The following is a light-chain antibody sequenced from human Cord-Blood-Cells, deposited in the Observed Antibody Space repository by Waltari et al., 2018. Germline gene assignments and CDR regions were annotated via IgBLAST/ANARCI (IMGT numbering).Light chain of an antibody. V-gene: IGLV3-1*01. J-gene: IGLJ1*01. Sequence: SYELTQPPSLSVSPGQTASITCPGDKLGDKYACWYQQKPGQSPVLVIYQDSKRPSGIPERFSGSNSGNTATLTISGTQGMDEADYSCQAWDSSTYVFGTGTKVTVL. CDR1: KLGDKY. CDR3: QAWDSSTYV. CDR2: QDS.